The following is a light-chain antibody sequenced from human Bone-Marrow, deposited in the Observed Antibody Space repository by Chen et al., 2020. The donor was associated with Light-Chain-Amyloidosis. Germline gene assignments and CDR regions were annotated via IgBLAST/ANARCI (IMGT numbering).Light chain of an antibody. CDR3: QQSYSTPLT. Sequence: DIQITQSPSSLSASVGDIVTITCRASQSISSYLNWYQQKPGKAPKLLIYAASSLQSGVPSRFSGSGSGTDFTLTISSLQPEDFATYYCQQSYSTPLTFGPGTKVDIK. J-gene: IGKJ3*01. V-gene: IGKV1-39*01. CDR1: QSISSY. CDR2: AAS.